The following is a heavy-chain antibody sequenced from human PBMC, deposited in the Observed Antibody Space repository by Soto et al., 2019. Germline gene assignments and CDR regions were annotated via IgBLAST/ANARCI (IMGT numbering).Heavy chain of an antibody. V-gene: IGHV1-69*08. CDR1: GGTFSSYT. Sequence: QVQLVQSGAEVKKPGSSVKVSCKASGGTFSSYTISWVRQAPGQGLEWMGRIIPILGIANYAQKFQGRVTITADKSPSTAYMELSSLRSEDTAVYYCARDSRRDAFDIWGQGTMVTVSS. J-gene: IGHJ3*02. CDR2: IIPILGIA. CDR3: ARDSRRDAFDI.